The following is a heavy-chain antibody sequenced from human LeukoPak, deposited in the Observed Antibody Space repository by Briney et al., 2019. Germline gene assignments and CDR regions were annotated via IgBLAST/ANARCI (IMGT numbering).Heavy chain of an antibody. J-gene: IGHJ5*02. CDR2: INHSGST. D-gene: IGHD3-10*01. Sequence: SETLSLTCAVYGGSFSGYYWSWIRQPPGKGLEWIGEINHSGSTNYNPSLKSRVTISVGTSKNQFSLKLSSVTAADTAVYYCARRFTSWYYGSGSMGWFDPWGQGTLVTVSS. V-gene: IGHV4-34*01. CDR3: ARRFTSWYYGSGSMGWFDP. CDR1: GGSFSGYY.